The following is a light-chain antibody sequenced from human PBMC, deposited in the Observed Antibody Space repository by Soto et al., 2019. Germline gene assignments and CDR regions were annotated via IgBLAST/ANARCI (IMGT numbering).Light chain of an antibody. CDR3: SSYAGTSTWV. J-gene: IGLJ2*01. V-gene: IGLV2-23*01. CDR1: SSDLGSYDL. Sequence: QSALAQPASVSGYPGQSITISCTGTSSDLGSYDLVSWYQQHPGKAPKLIMYEGNKRPSGVSDRVSGSKSAYTASLTISVLQDDGEADYYCSSYAGTSTWVFGGGTKVTVL. CDR2: EGN.